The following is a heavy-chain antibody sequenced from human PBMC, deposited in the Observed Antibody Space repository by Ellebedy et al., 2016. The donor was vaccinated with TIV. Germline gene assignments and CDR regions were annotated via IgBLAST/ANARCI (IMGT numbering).Heavy chain of an antibody. D-gene: IGHD3-9*01. V-gene: IGHV4-4*02. J-gene: IGHJ5*02. CDR1: GGSISSSDW. CDR3: ARRRHCDILTGTLSWFDP. Sequence: SETLSLTXAVSGGSISSSDWWSWVRQAPWKGLEWIGEIYHSGSTNYNPSLKSRVTILVDKSKNQFSLKLSSVTAADTAVYYCARRRHCDILTGTLSWFDPWGQGTLVTVSS. CDR2: IYHSGST.